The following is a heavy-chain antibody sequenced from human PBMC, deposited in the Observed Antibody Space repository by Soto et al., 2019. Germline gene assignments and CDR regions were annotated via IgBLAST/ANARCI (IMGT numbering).Heavy chain of an antibody. CDR3: ARVPVDTPMATGCFAP. D-gene: IGHD5-18*01. V-gene: IGHV1-18*01. Sequence: GASVKVSCKASGYTFTSYGISWVRQAPGQGLEWMGWISAYNGNTNYAQKLQGRVTMTTDTSTSTAYMELRSLRSDAPPVFFCARVPVDTPMATGCFAPWGQGTLVTVSS. J-gene: IGHJ5*02. CDR1: GYTFTSYG. CDR2: ISAYNGNT.